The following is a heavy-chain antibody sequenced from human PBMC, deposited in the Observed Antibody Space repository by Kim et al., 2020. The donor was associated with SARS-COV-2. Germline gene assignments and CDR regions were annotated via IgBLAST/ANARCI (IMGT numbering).Heavy chain of an antibody. J-gene: IGHJ4*02. CDR1: GYTFTSYA. D-gene: IGHD2-2*02. Sequence: ASVKVSCKASGYTFTSYAMHWVRQAPGQRLEWMGWINAGNGNTKYSQKFQGRVTITRDTSASTAYMELSSLRSEDTAVYYCARKYCSSTSCYIIDYWGQGTLVTVSS. CDR3: ARKYCSSTSCYIIDY. V-gene: IGHV1-3*01. CDR2: INAGNGNT.